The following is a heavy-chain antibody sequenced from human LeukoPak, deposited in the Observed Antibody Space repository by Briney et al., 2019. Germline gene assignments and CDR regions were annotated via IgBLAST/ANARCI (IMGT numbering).Heavy chain of an antibody. CDR2: IWYDGSNK. Sequence: GGSLRLSCAASGFTFSSYGIHWVRQAPGKGLEWVAVIWYDGSNKYYADSVKGRFTISRDNSKNTLCLQMNSLRAEDTAVYYCARDGPGYSFDYWGQGTLVTVSS. D-gene: IGHD5-18*01. CDR1: GFTFSSYG. V-gene: IGHV3-33*01. CDR3: ARDGPGYSFDY. J-gene: IGHJ4*02.